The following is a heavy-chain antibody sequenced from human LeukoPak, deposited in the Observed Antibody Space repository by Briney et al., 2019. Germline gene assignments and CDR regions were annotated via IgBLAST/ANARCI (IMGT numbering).Heavy chain of an antibody. J-gene: IGHJ4*02. CDR1: GGSFSGYY. Sequence: SETLSLTCAVYGGSFSGYYWSWIRQPPGKGLEWIGETNHSGSTNYNPSLKSRVTISVDTSKNQFSLKLSSVTAADTAVYYCARPLGYCSSTSCYRGYFDYWGQGTLVTVSS. CDR2: TNHSGST. V-gene: IGHV4-34*01. CDR3: ARPLGYCSSTSCYRGYFDY. D-gene: IGHD2-2*01.